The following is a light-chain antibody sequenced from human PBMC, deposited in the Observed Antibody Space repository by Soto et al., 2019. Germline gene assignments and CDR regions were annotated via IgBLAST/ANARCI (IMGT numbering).Light chain of an antibody. CDR2: GDN. CDR3: QSYDNSLNHVV. Sequence: QSVLTQPPSVSGAPGQRVTIPCTGNNSNIGSFYDVHWYRQLPGTVPKLLIYGDNNRPSGVPDRFSGSKSGTAASLAITGLQAEHEADYYCQSYDNSLNHVVFGGGTQLTVL. CDR1: NSNIGSFYD. J-gene: IGLJ2*01. V-gene: IGLV1-40*01.